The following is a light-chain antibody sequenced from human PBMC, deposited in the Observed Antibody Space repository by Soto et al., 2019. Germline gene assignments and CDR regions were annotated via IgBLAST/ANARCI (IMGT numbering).Light chain of an antibody. Sequence: EIVLTQSPDTLSLSPGERATLSCRASQSVAGLFLAWYQQKPGLAPRLLVDDSSHRATGIPERFSGSRSGTDFTLTISSLEPEDFAVYYCQHYGPSPGFTFGPGTKVDI. CDR2: DSS. CDR3: QHYGPSPGFT. J-gene: IGKJ3*01. V-gene: IGKV3-20*01. CDR1: QSVAGLF.